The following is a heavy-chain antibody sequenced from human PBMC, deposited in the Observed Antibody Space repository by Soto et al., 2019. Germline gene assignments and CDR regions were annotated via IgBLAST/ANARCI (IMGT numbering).Heavy chain of an antibody. CDR2: TNSDGSDT. J-gene: IGHJ4*02. D-gene: IGHD6-19*01. Sequence: GGSLRLSCAASGFTFSSYWMYWVRQAPGKGLVWVSRTNSDGSDTSYADSVKGRFTISRDNAKNTLNLQMNSLRAEDTAVYYCARDRGWSLFDYWGQGTLVTVS. CDR3: ARDRGWSLFDY. V-gene: IGHV3-74*01. CDR1: GFTFSSYW.